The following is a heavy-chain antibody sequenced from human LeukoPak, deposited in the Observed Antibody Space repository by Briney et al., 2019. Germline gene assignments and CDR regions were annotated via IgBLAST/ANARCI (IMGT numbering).Heavy chain of an antibody. CDR3: AAHRPAGGFGP. CDR1: GYSLSDLS. CDR2: YEPDYGDT. D-gene: IGHD3-10*01. J-gene: IGHJ5*02. Sequence: ASVNVSCKVSGYSLSDLSIHWVRQSPGKGLEWMGGYEPDYGDTIYAENFQGRVTMTEDPSTDTAKMILTDLRFEDTATYYCAAHRPAGGFGPRGQGTLVSVSS. V-gene: IGHV1-24*01.